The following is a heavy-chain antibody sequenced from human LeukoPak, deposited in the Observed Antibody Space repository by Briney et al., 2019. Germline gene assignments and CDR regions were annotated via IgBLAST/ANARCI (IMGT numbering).Heavy chain of an antibody. CDR3: AKSTAWTVTTHFDY. CDR2: ISGSGGST. J-gene: IGHJ4*02. Sequence: GGSLRLSCAASGFTFSSYAMSWVRQAPGKGVEWVSAISGSGGSTYYADSVKGRFTISRDNSKNTLYLQMNSLSAEDTAVYYCAKSTAWTVTTHFDYWGQGTLVTVSS. CDR1: GFTFSSYA. V-gene: IGHV3-23*01. D-gene: IGHD4-17*01.